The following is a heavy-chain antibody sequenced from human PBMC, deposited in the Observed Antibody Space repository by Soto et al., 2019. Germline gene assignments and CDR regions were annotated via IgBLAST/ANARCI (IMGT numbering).Heavy chain of an antibody. CDR3: ARSQGSSTSLEIYYYYYYGMDV. Sequence: QVQLVQSGAEVKKPGASVKVSCKASGGTSSSYAISWVRQAPRQGLEWMGGIIPISGTANCAQKFQGSVTITADDYTSTAYMGLGSMRCEDTAVYYCARSQGSSTSLEIYYYYYYGMDVWGRGTTVTVSS. CDR1: GGTSSSYA. D-gene: IGHD2-2*01. CDR2: IIPISGTA. V-gene: IGHV1-69*01. J-gene: IGHJ6*02.